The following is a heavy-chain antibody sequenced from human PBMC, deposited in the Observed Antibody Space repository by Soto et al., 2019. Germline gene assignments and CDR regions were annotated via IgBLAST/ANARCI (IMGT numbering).Heavy chain of an antibody. Sequence: SCKASGFTFSSYGMHWVRQAPGKGLEWVAVIWYDGSNKYYADFVKGRFTIFRDNSKNTLYLQMNSLRAEDTAVYYCVRYCSGGSCTTHDAFDIWGQGTMVTVSS. J-gene: IGHJ3*02. CDR2: IWYDGSNK. V-gene: IGHV3-33*01. CDR1: GFTFSSYG. D-gene: IGHD2-15*01. CDR3: VRYCSGGSCTTHDAFDI.